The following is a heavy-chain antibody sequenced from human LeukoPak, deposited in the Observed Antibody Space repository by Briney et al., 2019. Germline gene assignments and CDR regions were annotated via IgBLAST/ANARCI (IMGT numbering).Heavy chain of an antibody. J-gene: IGHJ5*02. D-gene: IGHD6-6*01. Sequence: SVKVSCKASGGTFSSYTISWVRQAPGQGLEWMGGIIPIFGTANYAQKFQGRVTITADESTSTAYMELSSLRSEDTAVYYCARAPIEYSSSSWFDPWGQGTLVTVSS. CDR2: IIPIFGTA. CDR1: GGTFSSYT. V-gene: IGHV1-69*13. CDR3: ARAPIEYSSSSWFDP.